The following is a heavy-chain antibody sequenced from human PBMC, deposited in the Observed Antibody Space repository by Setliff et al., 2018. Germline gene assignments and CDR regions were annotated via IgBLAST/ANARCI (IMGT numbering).Heavy chain of an antibody. Sequence: GGSLRLSCETSGFPLYTYDMNWVRQAPGKALEWISFISHGGATKYYADSVKGRFTISRDNAGNSVHNQMNNLRVDDAAIYYCASPPIRQYNYYMDVWGKGTTVTVSS. CDR3: ASPPIRQYNYYMDV. CDR1: GFPLYTYD. J-gene: IGHJ6*04. D-gene: IGHD1-20*01. V-gene: IGHV3-48*01. CDR2: ISHGGATK.